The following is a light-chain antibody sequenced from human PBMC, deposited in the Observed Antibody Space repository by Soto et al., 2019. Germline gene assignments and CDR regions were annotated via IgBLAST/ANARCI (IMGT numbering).Light chain of an antibody. V-gene: IGLV1-40*01. CDR1: NSNIGAGYD. J-gene: IGLJ7*01. CDR3: QSYDSRISAYV. CDR2: TNN. Sequence: QSVLTQPPSVSGAPGQRVTISCTGSNSNIGAGYDVHWYLQLPGTAPKLLVYTNNNRPSGVPDRCSGSKSGTSASLAITGRQAEDEADYYCQSYDSRISAYVFGTGTQLTVL.